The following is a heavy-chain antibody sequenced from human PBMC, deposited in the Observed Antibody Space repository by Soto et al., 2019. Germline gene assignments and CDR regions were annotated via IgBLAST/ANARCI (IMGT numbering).Heavy chain of an antibody. Sequence: SETLSLTCTVSGGSISSYYWSWIRQPPGKGLEWIGYIYYSGSTNYNPSLKSRVTISVDTSKNQFSLKLSSVTAADTAVYYCATYTDYFDYWGQGTLVTVSP. CDR1: GGSISSYY. CDR3: ATYTDYFDY. V-gene: IGHV4-59*08. CDR2: IYYSGST. J-gene: IGHJ4*02. D-gene: IGHD4-4*01.